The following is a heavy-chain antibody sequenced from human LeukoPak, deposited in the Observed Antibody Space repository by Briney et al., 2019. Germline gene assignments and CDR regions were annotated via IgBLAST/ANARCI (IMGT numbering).Heavy chain of an antibody. D-gene: IGHD1-26*01. CDR1: GGTFSSYT. V-gene: IGHV1-69*02. J-gene: IGHJ4*02. Sequence: GSSVKVSCKASGGTFSSYTISWVRQAPGQGLEWMGRIIPILGIANYAQKFQGRVTITADKSTSTAYMELSSLRSEDTAVYYCARIDSGSYYDPASDYWGQGTLVTVSS. CDR2: IIPILGIA. CDR3: ARIDSGSYYDPASDY.